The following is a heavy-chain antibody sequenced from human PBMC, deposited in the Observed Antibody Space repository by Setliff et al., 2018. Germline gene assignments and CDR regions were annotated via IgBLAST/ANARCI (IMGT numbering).Heavy chain of an antibody. J-gene: IGHJ3*02. Sequence: TLSLTCAVSGGSISSSNWWSWVRQPPGKGLEWIGEIYHSGSTNYNPSLKSRVTISVDKSKNQFSLKLSSVTAADTAVYYCARDLTYYDFWSGYYSPRAFDIWGQGTMVTVSS. D-gene: IGHD3-3*01. CDR3: ARDLTYYDFWSGYYSPRAFDI. CDR2: IYHSGST. V-gene: IGHV4-4*02. CDR1: GGSISSSNW.